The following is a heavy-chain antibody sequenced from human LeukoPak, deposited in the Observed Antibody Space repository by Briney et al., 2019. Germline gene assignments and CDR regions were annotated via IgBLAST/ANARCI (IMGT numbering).Heavy chain of an antibody. CDR1: GFTFSSYG. D-gene: IGHD6-19*01. CDR2: ISFDGNNI. J-gene: IGHJ3*02. CDR3: ARSQWLGDDAFDI. Sequence: GGSLRLSCAASGFTFSSYGMHWVRQAPGKGLEWVAVISFDGNNIYYADSVKGRFTISRDNSKNTLYLQMNSLRTEDTAIYYCARSQWLGDDAFDIWGQGTTVTVSS. V-gene: IGHV3-30*19.